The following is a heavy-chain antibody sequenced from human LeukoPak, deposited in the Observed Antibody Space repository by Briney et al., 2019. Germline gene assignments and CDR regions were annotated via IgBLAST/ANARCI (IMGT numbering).Heavy chain of an antibody. Sequence: GGSLRLSWAASGFTFSGSAMHWVRQAAGKGLEWVGRIRSKANNYATAYAASVKGRFTISRDDSKNTAFLEMNSLKTEDTAVYYCTTLGVTTFDYWGQGTLVTVSS. V-gene: IGHV3-73*01. CDR2: IRSKANNYAT. D-gene: IGHD1-26*01. CDR1: GFTFSGSA. CDR3: TTLGVTTFDY. J-gene: IGHJ4*02.